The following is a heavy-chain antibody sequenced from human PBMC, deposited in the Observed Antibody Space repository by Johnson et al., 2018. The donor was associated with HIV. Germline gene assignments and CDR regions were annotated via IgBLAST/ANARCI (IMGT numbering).Heavy chain of an antibody. CDR1: GFTFSDFY. D-gene: IGHD1-26*01. Sequence: QVQLVESGGDLVKPGGSLRLSCTASGFTFSDFYMSWLRQAPGKGLAWVSYIRTSGSNIYYADSVRGRFTISRDNANNSLYLQLNFLRPEDTAVYYCARFMGSTWSDASDIWGQGTMVIVSS. J-gene: IGHJ3*02. CDR2: IRTSGSNI. CDR3: ARFMGSTWSDASDI. V-gene: IGHV3-11*04.